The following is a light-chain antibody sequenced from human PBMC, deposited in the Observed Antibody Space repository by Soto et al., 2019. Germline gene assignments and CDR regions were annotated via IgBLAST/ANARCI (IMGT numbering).Light chain of an antibody. CDR2: HAS. Sequence: DIQMTQSPSTLPASVGDRVTITCRASQSISNWLAWYQQKPGTAPKVLIYHASNLQSGVPSRFSGSGSGTDFTLTISSLEPEDFAVYYCQQRSNWPGTFGQGTKVDIK. CDR3: QQRSNWPGT. CDR1: QSISNW. V-gene: IGKV1-5*01. J-gene: IGKJ1*01.